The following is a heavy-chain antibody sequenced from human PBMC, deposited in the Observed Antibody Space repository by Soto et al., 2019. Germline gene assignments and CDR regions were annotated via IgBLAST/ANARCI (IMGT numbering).Heavy chain of an antibody. CDR3: ARGGTSKSGHLWYFDL. D-gene: IGHD1-1*01. J-gene: IGHJ2*01. V-gene: IGHV3-21*01. Sequence: EVQVVESGGGLVKPGGSLRLSCTASGFTFDSYTMNWLRQAPGRGLEWVSSISATTTYRYYADWVEGRFTISRNNAKNSLYLHTNSLGADDTAVYYCARGGTSKSGHLWYFDLWGRGTLVTVSS. CDR2: ISATTTYR. CDR1: GFTFDSYT.